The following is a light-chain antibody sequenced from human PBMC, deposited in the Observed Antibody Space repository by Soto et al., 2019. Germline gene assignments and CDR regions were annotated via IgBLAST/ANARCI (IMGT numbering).Light chain of an antibody. J-gene: IGKJ5*01. CDR2: HAS. CDR1: QDITKS. CDR3: QQYENLPIT. Sequence: DVKMTRFASSLCASVGGRCTIIWQASQDITKSLNWYQQKTGKAPKILIYHASNLETGVPSRFSGSGSGTDFTFTISSLPPEDIETYYCQQYENLPITFGQGTRLEIK. V-gene: IGKV1-33*01.